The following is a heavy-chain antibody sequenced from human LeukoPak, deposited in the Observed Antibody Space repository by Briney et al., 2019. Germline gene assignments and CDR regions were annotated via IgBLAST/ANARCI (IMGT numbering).Heavy chain of an antibody. CDR2: IYYSGST. J-gene: IGHJ3*02. V-gene: IGHV4-39*01. CDR1: GGTISSSSYY. CDR3: ARLMGSSKAFDI. D-gene: IGHD1-26*01. Sequence: PSETLSLTCTVSGGTISSSSYYWGWIRKSPGKGLEWIGSIYYSGSTYYNPSLKSRVSISVDTSKNQFSLKLSSVTAADTAVYYCARLMGSSKAFDIWGRGTMVTVSS.